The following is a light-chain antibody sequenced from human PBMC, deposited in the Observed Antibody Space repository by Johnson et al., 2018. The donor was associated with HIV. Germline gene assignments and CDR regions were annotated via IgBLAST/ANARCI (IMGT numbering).Light chain of an antibody. J-gene: IGLJ1*01. V-gene: IGLV1-51*02. Sequence: QPVLTQPPSVSAAPGQKVTISCSGSSSHIGINYVSWYQQFPVTAPTLLTYENNKRPAGIPALFYDSKSGTSAIRDISGLQTGDEADYYGGTWDSLSAHYVFGPGTKLTVL. CDR1: SSHIGINY. CDR2: ENN. CDR3: GTWDSLSAHYV.